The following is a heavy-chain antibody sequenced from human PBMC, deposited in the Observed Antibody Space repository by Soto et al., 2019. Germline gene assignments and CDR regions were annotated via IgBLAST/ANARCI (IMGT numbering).Heavy chain of an antibody. D-gene: IGHD2-15*01. V-gene: IGHV1-69*01. CDR1: GGTFSTSS. Sequence: QLQLVQSGTEVKAPGSSVKVSCKASGGTFSTSSFVWVRQGPGQRLEWMGGIIPIFTRTNFAQTFQGRVTFSADESTRTTYMELRSLTSEGTAIYYCTRDVVRSTAGDSWGQGTLVTVSS. CDR3: TRDVVRSTAGDS. CDR2: IIPIFTRT. J-gene: IGHJ4*02.